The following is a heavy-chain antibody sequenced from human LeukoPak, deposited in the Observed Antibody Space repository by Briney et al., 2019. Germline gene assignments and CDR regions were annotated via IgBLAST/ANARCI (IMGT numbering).Heavy chain of an antibody. CDR2: IHTSGST. CDR1: GGSISSYY. D-gene: IGHD3-22*01. CDR3: ARDAYYYDSSGTHRFEY. J-gene: IGHJ4*02. V-gene: IGHV4-4*07. Sequence: PSETLSLTCTVSGGSISSYYWSWIRQPAGKGLEWIGRIHTSGSTNYNPSLKSRVTMSVDTSKNQFSLKLSSVTAADTAVYYCARDAYYYDSSGTHRFEYWGQETLVTVSS.